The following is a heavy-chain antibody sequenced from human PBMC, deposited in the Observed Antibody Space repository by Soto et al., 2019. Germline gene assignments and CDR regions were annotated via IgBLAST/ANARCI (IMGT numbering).Heavy chain of an antibody. CDR3: ARVVGVTIFGVVTPRDMDV. J-gene: IGHJ6*03. CDR1: GYTFTSYG. D-gene: IGHD3-3*01. CDR2: ISAYNGNT. V-gene: IGHV1-18*01. Sequence: GASVKVSCKASGYTFTSYGISWVRQAPGQGLEWMGWISAYNGNTNYAQKLQGRVPMTTDTSTSTAYMELRSLRSDDTAVYYCARVVGVTIFGVVTPRDMDVWGKGTTVTVSS.